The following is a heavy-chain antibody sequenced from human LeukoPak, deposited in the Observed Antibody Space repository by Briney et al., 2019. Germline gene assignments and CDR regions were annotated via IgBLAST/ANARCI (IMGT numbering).Heavy chain of an antibody. CDR1: GFTFSSFT. J-gene: IGHJ4*02. V-gene: IGHV3-23*01. D-gene: IGHD5-12*01. Sequence: GGSLRLSCATTGFTFSSFTMNWVRQAPGKGLEWVSTISDGSRDTHYAGSVKGRFTISRDDSQNIVYLQMDSLRAEDTALYYCTTRLRNHFDYWGQGTQVTVSS. CDR2: ISDGSRDT. CDR3: TTRLRNHFDY.